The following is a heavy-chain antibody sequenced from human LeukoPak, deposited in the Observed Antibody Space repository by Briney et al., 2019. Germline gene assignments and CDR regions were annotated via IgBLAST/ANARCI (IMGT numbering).Heavy chain of an antibody. CDR1: GGSISSGSYY. CDR2: IYTSGST. CDR3: AREVQGDAFDI. J-gene: IGHJ3*02. V-gene: IGHV4-61*02. Sequence: SETLSLTCTVSGGSISSGSYYWSWIRQPAGKGLEWIGRIYTSGSTNYNPSLKSRVTISVDTSKNQFSLKLSSVTAADTAVYYCAREVQGDAFDIWGQGTMVPVSS.